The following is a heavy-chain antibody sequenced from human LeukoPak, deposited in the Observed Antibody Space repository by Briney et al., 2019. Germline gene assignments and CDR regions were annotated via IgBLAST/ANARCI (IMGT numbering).Heavy chain of an antibody. V-gene: IGHV3-48*03. CDR3: ASVPYDSSGYYYFSFDY. D-gene: IGHD3-22*01. Sequence: GGSLRLSCAASGFTFSSYEMNWVRQAPGKGLEWVSYISSSGSTIYYADSVKGRFTISRDNAKNSLHLQMNSLRAEDTAVYYCASVPYDSSGYYYFSFDYWGQGTLVTVSS. CDR2: ISSSGSTI. CDR1: GFTFSSYE. J-gene: IGHJ4*02.